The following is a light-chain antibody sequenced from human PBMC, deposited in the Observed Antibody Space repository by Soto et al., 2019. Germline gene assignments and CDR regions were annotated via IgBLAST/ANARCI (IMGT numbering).Light chain of an antibody. V-gene: IGLV1-44*01. CDR3: SAWDDSLNGRV. Sequence: QSVLTQPPSSSGTPGQRVTISCSGSSANIGSNTVNWYQQLPGTAPKLLIYSNKQRPSGVPDRFSCSKSGTSASLAIRGLQSEDEADYYCSAWDDSLNGRVLGTGTKLTVL. CDR2: SNK. J-gene: IGLJ1*01. CDR1: SANIGSNT.